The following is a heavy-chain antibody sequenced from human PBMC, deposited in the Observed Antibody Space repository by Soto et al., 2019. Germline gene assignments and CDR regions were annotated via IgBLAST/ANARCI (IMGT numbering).Heavy chain of an antibody. J-gene: IGHJ5*02. CDR3: AKAGFQA. V-gene: IGHV3-30*18. D-gene: IGHD3-10*01. CDR2: ISYDGSNK. CDR1: GFTFSSYG. Sequence: QVQLVESGGGVVQPGRSLRLSWAASGFTFSSYGMHWVRQAPGKGLEWVAVISYDGSNKYYADSEKGRFTISRDNSKNTLYLQMNSLRAEDTAVYYCAKAGFQAWGQGTLVTVSA.